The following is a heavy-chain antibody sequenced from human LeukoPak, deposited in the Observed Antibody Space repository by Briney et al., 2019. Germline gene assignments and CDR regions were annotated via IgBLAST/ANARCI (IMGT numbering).Heavy chain of an antibody. CDR2: ISSSGSTI. D-gene: IGHD2-21*01. CDR1: GFTFSSYE. CDR3: ARDETFIVAYYFDY. J-gene: IGHJ4*02. V-gene: IGHV3-48*03. Sequence: PGGSLRLSCAASGFTFSSYEMNWVRQAPGKGLEWVSYISSSGSTIYYADSVKGRFTISRDNAKNSLYLQMNSLRAEDTAVYYCARDETFIVAYYFDYWGQGTLVTVSS.